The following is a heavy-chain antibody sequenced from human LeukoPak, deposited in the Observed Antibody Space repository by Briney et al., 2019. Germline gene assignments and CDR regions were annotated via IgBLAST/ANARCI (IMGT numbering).Heavy chain of an antibody. CDR2: INSDGSST. V-gene: IGHV3-74*01. Sequence: GGSLRLSCAASGFTFSSYWMHWVRQAPGKGLVWVSRINSDGSSTSYADSVKGRFTISRDNAKNTLYLQMNSLRAEDTTVYYCARDPAAAVWFDPWGQGTLVTVSS. J-gene: IGHJ5*02. D-gene: IGHD6-13*01. CDR1: GFTFSSYW. CDR3: ARDPAAAVWFDP.